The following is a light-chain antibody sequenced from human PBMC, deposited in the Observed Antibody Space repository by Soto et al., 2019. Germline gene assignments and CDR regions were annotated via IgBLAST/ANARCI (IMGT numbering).Light chain of an antibody. CDR1: SSDVGGYNY. CDR3: SSYAGSNNFDVV. Sequence: QSALTQPPSASGSPGQSVTISCTGTSSDVGGYNYVSWYQQHPGKAPKLVIYEVSKRPSGVPDRFSGSKSGNTASLTVSGLQAEDEADYYGSSYAGSNNFDVVFGGGTKLTVL. V-gene: IGLV2-8*01. CDR2: EVS. J-gene: IGLJ2*01.